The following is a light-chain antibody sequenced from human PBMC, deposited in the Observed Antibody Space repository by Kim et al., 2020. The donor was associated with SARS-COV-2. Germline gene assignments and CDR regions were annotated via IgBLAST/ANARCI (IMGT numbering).Light chain of an antibody. CDR3: LPHKTYPWT. J-gene: IGKJ1*01. CDR1: QGISNY. Sequence: DIQMTQSPSAMSAFVGDRVTITCRASQGISNYLAWFQQKPGKVPNRLIYAASSLQRGVPSRFSDSGSGTEFTLTISGLQPEDFATYYCLPHKTYPWTFGQGTKLEIK. CDR2: AAS. V-gene: IGKV1-17*03.